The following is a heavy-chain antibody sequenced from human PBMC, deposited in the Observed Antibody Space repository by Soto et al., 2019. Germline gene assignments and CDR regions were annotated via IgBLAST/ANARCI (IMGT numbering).Heavy chain of an antibody. Sequence: QVQLKESGPGLVKPSETLSLTCAVSGGSISSYYWSWIRQPPGKGLEYIGYIYYSGSTNYNASLESRVTISVDTSKNQFSLRLSSVTAADTAVYYCARLRGYSGYEFDYWGQGTLVTVSS. V-gene: IGHV4-59*08. D-gene: IGHD5-12*01. J-gene: IGHJ4*02. CDR3: ARLRGYSGYEFDY. CDR1: GGSISSYY. CDR2: IYYSGST.